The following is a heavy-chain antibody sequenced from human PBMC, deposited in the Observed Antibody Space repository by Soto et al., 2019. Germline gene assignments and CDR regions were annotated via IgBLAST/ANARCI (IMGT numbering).Heavy chain of an antibody. J-gene: IGHJ4*02. Sequence: QIRLLQSGAEVKKPGASVKVTCKASGYTFRNFGISWVRQAPGQGLEWMGWISAYNANANYAQKFQGRLTMTADTSTSTAYMELRSLRSDDTAVYYCAREKSYFDYWGQGTLVTVSS. CDR3: AREKSYFDY. V-gene: IGHV1-18*01. CDR2: ISAYNANA. CDR1: GYTFRNFG.